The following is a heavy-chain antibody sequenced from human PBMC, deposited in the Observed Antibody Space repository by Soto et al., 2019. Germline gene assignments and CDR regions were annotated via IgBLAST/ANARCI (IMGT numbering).Heavy chain of an antibody. CDR2: ISGTGGST. CDR3: AKDQEYCSSTSCEINWFDP. CDR1: GFTFSSYA. D-gene: IGHD2-2*01. J-gene: IGHJ5*02. Sequence: EVQLLESGGGLVQPGGSLRLSCAASGFTFSSYAMSWVRQAPGKGLEWVSAISGTGGSTYYADSVKVRFTISRDNSKNTLYLHMNSLRAEDTAVYYCAKDQEYCSSTSCEINWFDPWGQGTLVTVSS. V-gene: IGHV3-23*01.